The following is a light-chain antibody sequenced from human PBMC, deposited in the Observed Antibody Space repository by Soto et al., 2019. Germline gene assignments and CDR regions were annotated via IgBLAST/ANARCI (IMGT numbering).Light chain of an antibody. J-gene: IGKJ5*01. V-gene: IGKV1-5*01. CDR3: QQYKSYSPIT. CDR1: QSILTW. CDR2: DAS. Sequence: DIQMTQSPSTLSASVGDRVTITCRASQSILTWLAWSQQKPGKAPQLLLYDASNLLRGVPSRFSVSVSGTEFTLAISGPQTDYVANYDCQQYKSYSPITFGQGTRLDSK.